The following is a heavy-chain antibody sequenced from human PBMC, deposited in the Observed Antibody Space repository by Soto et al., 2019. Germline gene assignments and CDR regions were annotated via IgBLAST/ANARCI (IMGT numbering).Heavy chain of an antibody. V-gene: IGHV3-33*01. CDR2: IWYDGSNK. Sequence: GGSLRLSCAASGFTFSSYGMHWVRQAPGKGLEWVAVIWYDGSNKYYADSVKGRFTISRDNSKNTLYLQMNSLRAEDTAVYYCARDGADSSGYYDIDYWGQGTLVTVSS. J-gene: IGHJ4*02. CDR3: ARDGADSSGYYDIDY. D-gene: IGHD3-22*01. CDR1: GFTFSSYG.